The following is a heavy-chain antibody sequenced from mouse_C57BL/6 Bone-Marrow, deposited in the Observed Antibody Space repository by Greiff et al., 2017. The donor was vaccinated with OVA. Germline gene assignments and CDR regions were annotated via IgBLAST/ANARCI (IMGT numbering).Heavy chain of an antibody. CDR3: ASDGAWASFDN. V-gene: IGHV1-69*01. J-gene: IGHJ2*01. D-gene: IGHD1-1*02. CDR2: IDPSDSYT. CDR1: GYTFTSYW. Sequence: QVQLQQPGAELVMPGASVKLSCKASGYTFTSYWMHWVQQRPGQGLEWIGEIDPSDSYTNYNQKFKGKSTLTVDNSSSTAYMQLSSLTSEDSAVNYCASDGAWASFDNWGQGTTLTVSS.